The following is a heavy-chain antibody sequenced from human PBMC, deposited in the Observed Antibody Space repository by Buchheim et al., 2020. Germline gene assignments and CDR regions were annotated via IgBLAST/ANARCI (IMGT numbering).Heavy chain of an antibody. J-gene: IGHJ4*02. D-gene: IGHD1-26*01. CDR3: VRESSGSYYYFDY. CDR1: GFTFSTYR. V-gene: IGHV3-74*01. CDR2: IKSDGRTT. Sequence: EVQLVESGGGLVQPGGSLRLSCAASGFTFSTYRMHWVRQAPGRGLVWVSRIKSDGRTTDYADSVKGRFTVSRDKAKSTLYLQMNSLRDEDTAVYYCVRESSGSYYYFDYWGQGTL.